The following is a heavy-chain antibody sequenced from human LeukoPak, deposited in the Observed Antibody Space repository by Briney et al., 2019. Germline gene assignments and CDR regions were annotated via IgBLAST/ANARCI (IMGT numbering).Heavy chain of an antibody. Sequence: GGSPRLSCAASGFTFSSYSMNWVRQAPGKGLEWVSSISSSSSYIYYADSVKGRFTISRDNAKNSLYLQMNSLRAEDTAVYYCARVAGIYYYYGMDVWGQGTTVTVSS. J-gene: IGHJ6*02. CDR3: ARVAGIYYYYGMDV. CDR1: GFTFSSYS. V-gene: IGHV3-21*01. CDR2: ISSSSSYI. D-gene: IGHD3-10*01.